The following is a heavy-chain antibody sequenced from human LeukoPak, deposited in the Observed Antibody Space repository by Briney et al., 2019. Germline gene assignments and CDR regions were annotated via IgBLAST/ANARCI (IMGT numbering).Heavy chain of an antibody. CDR2: ISSSSSYI. D-gene: IGHD6-6*01. CDR3: AGIAARSYYYYYMDV. CDR1: GFTFSSYS. Sequence: GGSLRLSCAASGFTFSSYSMNWVRQAPGKGLEWVSSISSSSSYIYYADSVKGRFTISRDNAKNSLYLQMNSLRAEDTAVYYCAGIAARSYYYYYMDVWGKGTTVTVSS. J-gene: IGHJ6*03. V-gene: IGHV3-21*04.